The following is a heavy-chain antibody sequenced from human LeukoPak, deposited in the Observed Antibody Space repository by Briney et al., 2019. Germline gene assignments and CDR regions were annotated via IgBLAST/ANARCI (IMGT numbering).Heavy chain of an antibody. D-gene: IGHD1-26*01. Sequence: GGSLRLSCAASGFTFSSYDMNWVRQAPGKGLEWISYISSSGNTVYYADSVKGRFTISRDSAKNSLYLQMNSLRAEDTAVYYCGRENKVGDYYAGDCWGQGTLVTVSS. V-gene: IGHV3-48*03. CDR1: GFTFSSYD. CDR3: GRENKVGDYYAGDC. CDR2: ISSSGNTV. J-gene: IGHJ4*02.